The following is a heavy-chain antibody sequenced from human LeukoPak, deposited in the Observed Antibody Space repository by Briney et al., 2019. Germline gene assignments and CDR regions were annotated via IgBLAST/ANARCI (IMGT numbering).Heavy chain of an antibody. V-gene: IGHV3-23*01. Sequence: PGGSLRLSCAASGFAFSTYAMSWVRQAPGKGVEWVSVVSGRGVTSYYADSVKGRFTISRDDSRNALFLHMRSLRAEDTAVYYCAKDRRDGFLGDAFDIWGQGTMVTVSS. CDR2: VSGRGVTS. D-gene: IGHD5-24*01. CDR3: AKDRRDGFLGDAFDI. CDR1: GFAFSTYA. J-gene: IGHJ3*02.